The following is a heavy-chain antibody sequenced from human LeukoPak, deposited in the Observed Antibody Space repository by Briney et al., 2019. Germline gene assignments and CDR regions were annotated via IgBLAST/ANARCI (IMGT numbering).Heavy chain of an antibody. CDR3: ARDIFSTVTTNFDY. J-gene: IGHJ4*02. CDR1: GFTFSSYG. CDR2: ISGSGGST. D-gene: IGHD4-17*01. Sequence: PGGTLRLSCAASGFTFSSYGMSWVRQAPGKGLEWVSAISGSGGSTYYADSVKGRFTISRDNSKNSLYLQMNSLRAEDTALYYCARDIFSTVTTNFDYWGQGTLVTVSS. V-gene: IGHV3-23*01.